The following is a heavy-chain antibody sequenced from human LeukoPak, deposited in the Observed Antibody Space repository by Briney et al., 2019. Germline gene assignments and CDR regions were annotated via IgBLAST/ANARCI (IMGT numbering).Heavy chain of an antibody. Sequence: PGGSLRLSCAVSGFTFSSYSMNWVRQAPGKGLEGVSYISSSGSTIYYAHSVKGRFTISRDNAKNSLHLQMNSLRDEDTAVYFCARYGSGWGFDYWGQGTLVSVSS. J-gene: IGHJ4*02. CDR2: ISSSGSTI. V-gene: IGHV3-48*02. CDR3: ARYGSGWGFDY. D-gene: IGHD6-19*01. CDR1: GFTFSSYS.